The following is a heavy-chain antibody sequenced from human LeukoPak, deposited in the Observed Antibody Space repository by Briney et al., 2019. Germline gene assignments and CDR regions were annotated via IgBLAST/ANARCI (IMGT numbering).Heavy chain of an antibody. V-gene: IGHV1-2*02. CDR1: GYTFTGYY. CDR2: INPNSGGT. CDR3: ARAKRATGTFVRVNECFDY. D-gene: IGHD1-1*01. J-gene: IGHJ4*02. Sequence: GASVKVSCKASGYTFTGYYMHWVRQAPGQGLEWMGWINPNSGGTNYAQKFQGRVTMTRDTSISTAYMELSRLRSDDTAVYYCARAKRATGTFVRVNECFDYWGQGTLVTVSS.